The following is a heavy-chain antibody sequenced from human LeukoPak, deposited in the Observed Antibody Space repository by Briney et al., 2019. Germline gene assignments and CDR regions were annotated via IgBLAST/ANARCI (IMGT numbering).Heavy chain of an antibody. D-gene: IGHD1-26*01. CDR2: ISSSSSYI. J-gene: IGHJ4*02. CDR3: ARDLGSGSYGQLIYYFDY. V-gene: IGHV3-21*01. CDR1: GFTFSSYS. Sequence: GGSLRLSCAVSGFTFSSYSMNWVRQAPGKGLEWVSSISSSSSYIYYADSVKGRFTISRDNAKNSLYLQMNSLRAEDTAVYYCARDLGSGSYGQLIYYFDYWGQGTLVTVSS.